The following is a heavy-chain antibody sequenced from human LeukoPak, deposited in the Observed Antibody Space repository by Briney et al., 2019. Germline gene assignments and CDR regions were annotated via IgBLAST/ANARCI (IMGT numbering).Heavy chain of an antibody. CDR3: ASVSDYGDYGDY. J-gene: IGHJ4*02. CDR1: GYTFTSYG. CDR2: ISAYNGNT. V-gene: IGHV1-18*04. Sequence: ASVKVSCKASGYTFTSYGISWVRQAPGQGLEWMRWISAYNGNTNYAQKLQGRVTMTTDTSTSTAYMELRSLRSDDTAVYYCASVSDYGDYGDYWGQGTLVTVSS. D-gene: IGHD4-17*01.